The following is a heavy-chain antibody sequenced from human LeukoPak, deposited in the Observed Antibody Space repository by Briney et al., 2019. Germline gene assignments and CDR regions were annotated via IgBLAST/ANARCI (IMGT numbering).Heavy chain of an antibody. CDR1: GFTFSKYW. J-gene: IGHJ4*02. CDR2: INTDGTVT. D-gene: IGHD6-19*01. V-gene: IGHV3-74*01. Sequence: GGSLRLSCAASGFTFSKYWMLWVRQAPGKGLESVSRINTDGTVTTYADSVKRRFTVSRDNADNTMFLQMNSVRDEDTAVYYCATKQWLAPPPDSWGQGTPVTVSS. CDR3: ATKQWLAPPPDS.